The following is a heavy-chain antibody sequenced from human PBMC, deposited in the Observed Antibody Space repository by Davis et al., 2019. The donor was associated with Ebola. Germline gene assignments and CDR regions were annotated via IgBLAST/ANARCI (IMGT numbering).Heavy chain of an antibody. CDR2: IYTGDSDT. Sequence: GESLKISCKDSANTFANHWIGWVRQMPGKGLEWMGIIYTGDSDTRYSPSFRGQVTISADKSIKTAFLQWSSLKASDTAMYYCATLRRTITGMDDGFDIWGQGTMVTVSS. CDR1: ANTFANHW. J-gene: IGHJ3*02. V-gene: IGHV5-51*01. D-gene: IGHD1-20*01. CDR3: ATLRRTITGMDDGFDI.